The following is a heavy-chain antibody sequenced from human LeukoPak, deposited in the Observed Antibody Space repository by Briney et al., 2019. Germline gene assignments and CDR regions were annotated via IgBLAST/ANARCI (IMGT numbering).Heavy chain of an antibody. Sequence: GASVKVSCKASGYTLTGYYMHWVRQAPGQGLEWMGWINPNSGGTNYAQKFQGRVTMTRDTSISTAYMELSRLRSDDTAVYYCATVDYYDSSGYHAFDIWGQGTMVTVSS. V-gene: IGHV1-2*02. CDR2: INPNSGGT. CDR1: GYTLTGYY. D-gene: IGHD3-22*01. CDR3: ATVDYYDSSGYHAFDI. J-gene: IGHJ3*02.